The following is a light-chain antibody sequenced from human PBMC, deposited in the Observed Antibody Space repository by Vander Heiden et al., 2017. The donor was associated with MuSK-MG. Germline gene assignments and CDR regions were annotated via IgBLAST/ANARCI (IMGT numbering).Light chain of an antibody. CDR1: QSISSY. Sequence: DSQMTQSPSSLSASVGDRVTITCRASQSISSYLNWYQQKPGKAPKLLIYAASSLQSGVPSRFSGSGSGTDFTLTISSLQPEDFATYYCQQSDSTLMYTFGQGTKLXIK. CDR3: QQSDSTLMYT. J-gene: IGKJ2*01. V-gene: IGKV1-39*01. CDR2: AAS.